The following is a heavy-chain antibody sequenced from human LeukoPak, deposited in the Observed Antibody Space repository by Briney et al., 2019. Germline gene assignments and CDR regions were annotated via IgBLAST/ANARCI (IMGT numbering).Heavy chain of an antibody. CDR1: GFSFSSDS. CDR2: ISSSSSYI. J-gene: IGHJ5*02. D-gene: IGHD6-19*01. Sequence: GGSLRLSCAASGFSFSSDSMDWVRQAPGKGLEWVSSISSSSSYIYYADSVKGRFTISRDNAKNSLYLQMNSLRAEDTAVYYCASQYSSGWTDWFDPWGQGTLVTVSS. V-gene: IGHV3-21*01. CDR3: ASQYSSGWTDWFDP.